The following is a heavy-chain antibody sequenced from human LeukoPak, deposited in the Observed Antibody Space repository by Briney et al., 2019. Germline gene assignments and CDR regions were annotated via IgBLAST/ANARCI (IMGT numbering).Heavy chain of an antibody. CDR2: INPSGGST. D-gene: IGHD4-23*01. J-gene: IGHJ5*02. Sequence: ASVKVSCKASGYTFTSYYMHWVRQAPGQGLEWMGIINPSGGSTSYAQKFQGRVTMTRDTSTSTVYMELSSLRSEDTAVYSCARVIGGNGGWFDPWGQGTLVTVSS. CDR1: GYTFTSYY. V-gene: IGHV1-46*01. CDR3: ARVIGGNGGWFDP.